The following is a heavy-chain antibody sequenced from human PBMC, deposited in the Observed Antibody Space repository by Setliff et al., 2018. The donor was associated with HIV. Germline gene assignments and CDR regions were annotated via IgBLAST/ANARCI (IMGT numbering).Heavy chain of an antibody. CDR2: VAVGSGAS. CDR3: AAGGGSRFSPNAFDI. V-gene: IGHV1-58*01. CDR1: GFTFSTSA. Sequence: ASVKVSCKAFGFTFSTSAVQWVRQSRGGPLEWIGWVAVGSGASNYAQKFQERVTISTDISTSTAYMELSSLRSEDTALYYCAAGGGSRFSPNAFDIWGRGTVVTVSS. D-gene: IGHD1-26*01. J-gene: IGHJ3*02.